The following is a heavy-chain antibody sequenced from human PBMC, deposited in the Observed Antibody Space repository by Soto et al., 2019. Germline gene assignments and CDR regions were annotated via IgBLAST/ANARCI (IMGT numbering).Heavy chain of an antibody. CDR1: GYSFTSYG. CDR3: ARLTTVTTRKYFDY. D-gene: IGHD4-17*01. J-gene: IGHJ4*02. V-gene: IGHV5-51*01. Sequence: GDYLKISCKGSGYSFTSYGIGWVRQMPWKGLEWMGIIYPGHSDTRYSPSFQGQVTISADKSISTAYLQWSSLKASDTAMYYCARLTTVTTRKYFDYWGQGTLVTVSS. CDR2: IYPGHSDT.